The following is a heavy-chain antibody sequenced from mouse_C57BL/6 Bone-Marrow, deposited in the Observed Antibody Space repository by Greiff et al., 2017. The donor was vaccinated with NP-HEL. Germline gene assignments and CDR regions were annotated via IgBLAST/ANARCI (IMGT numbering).Heavy chain of an antibody. Sequence: EVKLEESGGGLVQPGGSLKLSCAASGFTFSDYYMYWVRQTPEKRLEWVAYISNGGGSTYYPDTVKGRFTISRDNAKNTLYLQMSRLKSEDTAMYYCARQYYAAYWGQGTLVTVSA. J-gene: IGHJ3*01. CDR3: ARQYYAAY. V-gene: IGHV5-12*01. CDR2: ISNGGGST. D-gene: IGHD1-1*01. CDR1: GFTFSDYY.